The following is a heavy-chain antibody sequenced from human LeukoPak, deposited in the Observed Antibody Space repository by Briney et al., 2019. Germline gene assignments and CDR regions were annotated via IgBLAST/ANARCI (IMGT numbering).Heavy chain of an antibody. J-gene: IGHJ3*02. CDR2: IYYTGST. CDR1: GGSISSSSYY. Sequence: SETLSLTCTVSGGSISSSSYYWGWIRQPPEKGLEWIGNIYYTGSTYYNPSLKSRVTISVDTSKNQFSLKLSSVTAADTAVYYCVRGVRIWGQGTMVTVSS. D-gene: IGHD3-10*01. CDR3: VRGVRI. V-gene: IGHV4-39*01.